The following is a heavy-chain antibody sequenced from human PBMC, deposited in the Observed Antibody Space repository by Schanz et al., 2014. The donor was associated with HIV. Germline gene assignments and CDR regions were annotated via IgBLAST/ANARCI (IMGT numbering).Heavy chain of an antibody. J-gene: IGHJ4*02. CDR1: GYSFTSYD. Sequence: QVQLVQSGAEVQKPGASVKVSCKASGYSFTSYDINWVRQATGQGLEWMGWVNPKSGNTGYAQKFQGRVTMTRNTSISTAYMELSSLRFDDTAMYYCARSSMRVTMVRWDFESWCQGTLVTVSS. CDR2: VNPKSGNT. D-gene: IGHD3-10*01. V-gene: IGHV1-8*02. CDR3: ARSSMRVTMVRWDFES.